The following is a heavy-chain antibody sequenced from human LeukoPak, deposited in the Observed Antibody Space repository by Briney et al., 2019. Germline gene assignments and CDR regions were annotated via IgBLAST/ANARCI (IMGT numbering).Heavy chain of an antibody. CDR2: ISGSGGST. V-gene: IGHV3-23*01. D-gene: IGHD4-11*01. CDR3: AKVSTASEDPGDFDY. Sequence: GGPLRLSCAASGFTFSSYAMSWVRQAPGKGLEWVSAISGSGGSTYYADSVKGRFTISRDNSKNTLYLQMNSLRAEDTAVYYCAKVSTASEDPGDFDYWGQGTLVTVSS. J-gene: IGHJ4*02. CDR1: GFTFSSYA.